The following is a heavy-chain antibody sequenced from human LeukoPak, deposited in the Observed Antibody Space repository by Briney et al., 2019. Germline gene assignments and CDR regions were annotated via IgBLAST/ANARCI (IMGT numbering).Heavy chain of an antibody. Sequence: SVKVSCKASGGTFSSYAISWVRQAPGQGLEWVGGIIPIFGTANYAQKFQGRVTITADESTSTAFMELSSLRSEDTAVYYCAGGADVGLYTFDYWGQGTLVTVSS. D-gene: IGHD2-2*02. CDR1: GGTFSSYA. J-gene: IGHJ4*02. CDR2: IIPIFGTA. V-gene: IGHV1-69*13. CDR3: AGGADVGLYTFDY.